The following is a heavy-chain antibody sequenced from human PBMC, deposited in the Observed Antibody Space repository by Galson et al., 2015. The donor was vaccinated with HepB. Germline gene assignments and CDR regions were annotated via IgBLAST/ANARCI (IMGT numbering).Heavy chain of an antibody. D-gene: IGHD3-9*01. CDR1: GFSLSTSGVG. CDR3: AHMGLRYFDWLLTDY. CDR2: IYWNDDK. J-gene: IGHJ4*02. Sequence: PALVKPTQTLTLTCTFSGFSLSTSGVGVGWIRQPPGKALEWLALIYWNDDKRYSPSLKGRLTITKDTSKNQVVLTMTNMDPVDTATYYCAHMGLRYFDWLLTDYWGQGTLVTVSS. V-gene: IGHV2-5*01.